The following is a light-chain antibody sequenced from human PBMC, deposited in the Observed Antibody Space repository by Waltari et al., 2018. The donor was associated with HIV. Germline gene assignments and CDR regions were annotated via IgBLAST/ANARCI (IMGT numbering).Light chain of an antibody. CDR1: QSISSY. J-gene: IGKJ1*01. CDR2: TAF. V-gene: IGKV1-39*01. CDR3: QQSYGTPRT. Sequence: DIQMTQSPSSLSASVGDRVTITCRASQSISSYLNWYQKNQGKAPKLLIDTAFRLQSRVPSRFNGSGSGTDFTLTISSLQPEDFSTYYCQQSYGTPRTFGQGTNVEIK.